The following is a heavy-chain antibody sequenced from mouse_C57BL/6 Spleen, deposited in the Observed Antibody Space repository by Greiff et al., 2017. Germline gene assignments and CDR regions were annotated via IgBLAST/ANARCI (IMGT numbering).Heavy chain of an antibody. CDR2: IDPSDSYT. V-gene: IGHV1-69*01. J-gene: IGHJ2*01. D-gene: IGHD1-1*01. CDR1: GYTFTSYW. Sequence: QVQLQQPGAELVMPGASVKLSCKASGYTFTSYWMHWVKQRPGQGLEWIGEIDPSDSYTNYNQKFKGKSTLTVDKSSSTAYMQLSSLTSEDSAVYYCARHYGSSPYYFDYWGQGTTLTVSS. CDR3: ARHYGSSPYYFDY.